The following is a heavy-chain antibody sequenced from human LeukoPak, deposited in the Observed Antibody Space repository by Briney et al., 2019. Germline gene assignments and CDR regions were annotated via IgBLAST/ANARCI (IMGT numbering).Heavy chain of an antibody. J-gene: IGHJ3*02. Sequence: SETLSLTRAVSGYSISSSSYYWGWIRQPPGKGLEWIGSIYYSGSTYYNPPLKSRVTISVDTSKNQFSLKLSSVTAADTAVYYCARSGIWSLSRAFDIWGQGTMVTVSS. D-gene: IGHD3-3*01. CDR2: IYYSGST. V-gene: IGHV4-39*07. CDR3: ARSGIWSLSRAFDI. CDR1: GYSISSSSYY.